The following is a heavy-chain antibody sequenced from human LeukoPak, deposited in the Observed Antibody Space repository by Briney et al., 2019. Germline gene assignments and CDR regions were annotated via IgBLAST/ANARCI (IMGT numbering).Heavy chain of an antibody. J-gene: IGHJ6*03. V-gene: IGHV4-34*01. D-gene: IGHD1-1*01. Sequence: SETLSLTCAVYGGSFSGYYWSWIRQPPGKGLEWIGEINHSGSTNYNPSLKSRVTISVDTSKNQFSLKLSSVTAADTAVYYCARRFRYSSYYYIDVWGKGTTVTVSS. CDR2: INHSGST. CDR3: ARRFRYSSYYYIDV. CDR1: GGSFSGYY.